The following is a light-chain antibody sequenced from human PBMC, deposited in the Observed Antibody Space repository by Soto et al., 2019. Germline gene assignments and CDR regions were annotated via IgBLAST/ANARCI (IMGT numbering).Light chain of an antibody. Sequence: EIVLTQSPGTLSWALGERATLSCRASQSVSHYLAWYQQKPGQAPRLLIYAASRRASGIPDRFSGSGSGTVFPLPINGLEPEDFAVYYCQQYAASARLTVGPGPNVDI. V-gene: IGKV3-20*01. CDR1: QSVSHY. J-gene: IGKJ3*01. CDR3: QQYAASARLT. CDR2: AAS.